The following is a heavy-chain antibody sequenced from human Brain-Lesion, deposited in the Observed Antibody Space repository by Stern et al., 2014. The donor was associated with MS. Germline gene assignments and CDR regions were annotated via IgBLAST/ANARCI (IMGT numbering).Heavy chain of an antibody. CDR1: GFTFSDYY. CDR2: IIRGGTSV. D-gene: IGHD2-15*01. CDR3: VRDLCKSRICYPFDY. V-gene: IGHV3-11*01. Sequence: VQLVESGGGLVKAGGSLRLSCAASGFTFSDYYMSWIRQAPGKGLEWVSYIIRGGTSVYYAESVEGRFTISRDNAKNSLFLQMNSLRAEDTAIYYCVRDLCKSRICYPFDYWGQGTPVTVSS. J-gene: IGHJ4*02.